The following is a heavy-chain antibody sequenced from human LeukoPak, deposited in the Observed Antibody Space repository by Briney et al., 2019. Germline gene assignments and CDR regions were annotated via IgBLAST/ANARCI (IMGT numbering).Heavy chain of an antibody. CDR2: INDSGST. CDR1: GGSLSDYY. J-gene: IGHJ4*02. CDR3: PRGTPNIVFDQ. Sequence: SETLSLTCAVYGGSLSDYYWSWIRQPPGKGLEWIGEINDSGSTNYSPSLKSRVTISIDTSTNQFSLKLSSVTAADTAVYYCPRGTPNIVFDQWGQGTLVTVSS. V-gene: IGHV4-34*01. D-gene: IGHD2/OR15-2a*01.